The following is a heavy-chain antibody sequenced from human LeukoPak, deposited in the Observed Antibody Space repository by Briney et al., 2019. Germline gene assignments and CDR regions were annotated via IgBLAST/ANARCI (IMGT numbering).Heavy chain of an antibody. V-gene: IGHV3-13*04. Sequence: GGSLRLSCEGSGFTFSMHDMHWVRQPTGKGLEWVSAIDVAGDTSQPASVKGRFTISRENAKDSFYLQMNGLRAGDTAVYYCAREQAGAGYRYLDVWGRGTLVTVSS. J-gene: IGHJ2*01. CDR1: GFTFSMHD. D-gene: IGHD4/OR15-4a*01. CDR2: IDVAGDT. CDR3: AREQAGAGYRYLDV.